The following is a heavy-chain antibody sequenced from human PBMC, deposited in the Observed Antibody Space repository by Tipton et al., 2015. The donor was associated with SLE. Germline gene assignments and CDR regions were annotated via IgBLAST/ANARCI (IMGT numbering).Heavy chain of an antibody. CDR3: AREGPFWWELLDRAFDI. CDR1: GGSISSGNYY. D-gene: IGHD1-26*01. V-gene: IGHV4-61*02. CDR2: IYTSGST. J-gene: IGHJ3*02. Sequence: TLSLTCTVSGGSISSGNYYYNWIRQPAGKGLEWIGRIYTSGSTDYNPSLKSRVALSVDTSKNQFSLKLSSVTAADTAVYYCAREGPFWWELLDRAFDIWGQGTMVTVSS.